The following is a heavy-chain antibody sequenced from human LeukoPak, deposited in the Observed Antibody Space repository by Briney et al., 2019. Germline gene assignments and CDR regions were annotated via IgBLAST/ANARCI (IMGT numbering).Heavy chain of an antibody. Sequence: PGGSLRLSCAASGFTFSSYEMNWVRQAPGKGLEWVSYISSSGSTIYYADSVKGRFTISRDNAKNSLYLQMNSLRAEDTAVYYCAREWASVGIAAAALYYYGMDVWGQGPTVTVSS. CDR1: GFTFSSYE. D-gene: IGHD6-13*01. CDR3: AREWASVGIAAAALYYYGMDV. CDR2: ISSSGSTI. V-gene: IGHV3-48*03. J-gene: IGHJ6*02.